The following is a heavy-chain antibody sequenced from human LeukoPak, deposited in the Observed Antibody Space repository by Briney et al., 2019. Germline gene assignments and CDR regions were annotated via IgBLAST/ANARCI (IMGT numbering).Heavy chain of an antibody. CDR3: ASLPFNSGSGFDY. CDR1: GGSISSYY. J-gene: IGHJ4*02. Sequence: SSETLSLTCTVSGGSISSYYWSWIRQPPGKGLECIGYIYYSGNTNYNPSLKSRVTISVDTSKNQFSLKLNSVTAADTAVYYCASLPFNSGSGFDYWGQGTPVTVSS. V-gene: IGHV4-59*01. D-gene: IGHD3-10*01. CDR2: IYYSGNT.